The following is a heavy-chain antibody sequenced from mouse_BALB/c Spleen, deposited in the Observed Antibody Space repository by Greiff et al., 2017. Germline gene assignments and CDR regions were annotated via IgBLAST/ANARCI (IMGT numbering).Heavy chain of an antibody. J-gene: IGHJ3*01. D-gene: IGHD2-3*01. CDR2: IYPGNSDT. V-gene: IGHV1-5*01. CDR3: TREVYDGYSAWFAY. CDR1: GYTFTSYW. Sequence: EVQLQESGTVLARPGASVKMSCKASGYTFTSYWMHWVKQRPGQGLEWIGAIYPGNSDTSYNQKFKGKAKLTAVTSTRTAYLELSSLTNEDSAVYYCTREVYDGYSAWFAYWGQGTLVTVSA.